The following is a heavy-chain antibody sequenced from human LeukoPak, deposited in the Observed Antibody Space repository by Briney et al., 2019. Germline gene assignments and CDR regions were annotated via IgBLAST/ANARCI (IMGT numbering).Heavy chain of an antibody. Sequence: PSQTLSLTCAVSGGSISSGGYSWSWIRQPPGKGLEWIVYIYHSGSTYYNPSLKSRVTISVDRSKNQFSLKLSSVTAADTAVYYCARVRGPTVVIDYWGQGTLVTVSS. V-gene: IGHV4-30-2*01. CDR2: IYHSGST. J-gene: IGHJ4*02. D-gene: IGHD4-17*01. CDR1: GGSISSGGYS. CDR3: ARVRGPTVVIDY.